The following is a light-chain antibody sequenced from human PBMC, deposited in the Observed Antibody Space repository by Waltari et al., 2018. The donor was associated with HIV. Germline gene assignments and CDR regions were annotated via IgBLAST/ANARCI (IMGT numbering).Light chain of an antibody. CDR3: CSYGGSSTWV. V-gene: IGLV2-23*01. Sequence: QSALTQPASVSGSPGQSITISCTGTSSDVGNYNLVSWYQQYPGKAPKLMIYEAVKRPSGVSNRISASKSGNTASLTISGLQAEDEADYYCCSYGGSSTWVVGGGTKLTVL. J-gene: IGLJ3*02. CDR2: EAV. CDR1: SSDVGNYNL.